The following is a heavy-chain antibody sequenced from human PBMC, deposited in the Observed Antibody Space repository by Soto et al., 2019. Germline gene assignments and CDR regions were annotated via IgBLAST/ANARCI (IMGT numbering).Heavy chain of an antibody. CDR1: GYTFSSYY. CDR3: ARGGGIVVVTAPYDP. CDR2: INPSGGYT. D-gene: IGHD2-21*02. V-gene: IGHV1-46*03. Sequence: EASVKVSCKASGYTFSSYYMNWVRQAPGQGLEWLGIINPSGGYTTYAQRFLGRVTMTSDTSTSTVHMELGSLTSEDTAVYYCARGGGIVVVTAPYDPWGQGTLVTVSS. J-gene: IGHJ5*02.